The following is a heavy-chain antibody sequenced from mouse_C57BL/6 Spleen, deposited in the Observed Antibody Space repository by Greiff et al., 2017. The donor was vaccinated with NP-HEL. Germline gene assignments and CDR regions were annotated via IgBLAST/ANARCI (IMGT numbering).Heavy chain of an antibody. CDR1: GFTFSDYY. J-gene: IGHJ1*03. CDR3: ARLRGLDWYFDV. V-gene: IGHV5-12*01. CDR2: ISNGGGST. Sequence: EVKLVESGGGLVQPGGSLKLSCAASGFTFSDYYMYWVRQTPEKRLEWVAYISNGGGSTYYPDTVKGRFTISSDNAKNTLYLQMSRLKSEDTAMYYCARLRGLDWYFDVWGTGTTVTVSS. D-gene: IGHD3-2*02.